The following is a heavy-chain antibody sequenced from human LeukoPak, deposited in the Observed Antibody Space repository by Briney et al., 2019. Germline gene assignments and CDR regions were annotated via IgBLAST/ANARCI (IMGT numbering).Heavy chain of an antibody. CDR1: GYSFTSYL. CDR2: IYPGDSDT. CDR3: ARRDGYGAYDI. D-gene: IGHD5-24*01. Sequence: GEPLKISCKGSGYSFTSYLIDWVRQMPGKGLEWMGIIYPGDSDTRYSPSFQGQVTISTDKSISTAYLPWSSLKASDTAMYYCARRDGYGAYDIWGQGTMVTVSS. V-gene: IGHV5-51*01. J-gene: IGHJ3*02.